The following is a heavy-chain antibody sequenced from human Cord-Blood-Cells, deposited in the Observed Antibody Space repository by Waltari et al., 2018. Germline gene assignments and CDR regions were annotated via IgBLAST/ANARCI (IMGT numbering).Heavy chain of an antibody. CDR1: GGSFSGYY. Sequence: QVQLQQWGAGLLKPSETLSLTCAVYGGSFSGYYWSWIRQPPGKGLEWIGEINHSGSTNYNPSLKSRCTISVDTSKNQFSLRLSSVTAADTAVYYCARAWGLAYWYFDLWGRGTLVTVSS. J-gene: IGHJ2*01. D-gene: IGHD1-26*01. CDR3: ARAWGLAYWYFDL. V-gene: IGHV4-34*01. CDR2: INHSGST.